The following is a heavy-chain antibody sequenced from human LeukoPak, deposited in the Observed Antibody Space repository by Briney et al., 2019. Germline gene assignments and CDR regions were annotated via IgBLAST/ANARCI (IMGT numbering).Heavy chain of an antibody. CDR3: ARRTGSYFGQFDS. Sequence: SETLSLTCSVSGGSIFADYWSWIRQPPGKGLEWIGYIYYSGSANYNPSLKSRITISVDTSKNKFSLRLRSVTAADTAIYYCARRTGSYFGQFDSWGQGTLVTVSS. V-gene: IGHV4-59*01. CDR1: GGSIFADY. CDR2: IYYSGSA. J-gene: IGHJ4*02. D-gene: IGHD3-10*01.